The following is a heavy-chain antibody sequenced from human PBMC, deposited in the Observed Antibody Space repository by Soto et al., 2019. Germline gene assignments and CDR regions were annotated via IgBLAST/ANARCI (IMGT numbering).Heavy chain of an antibody. CDR3: ARDLSLATDHDAFDI. V-gene: IGHV3-21*01. CDR1: GFTFSSYS. D-gene: IGHD4-17*01. J-gene: IGHJ3*02. CDR2: ISSSSSYI. Sequence: PGGSLRLSCAASGFTFSSYSMNWVGQAPGKGLEWVSSISSSSSYIYYADSVKGRFTISRDNAKNSLYLQMNSLRAEDTAVYYCARDLSLATDHDAFDIWGQGTMVTVSS.